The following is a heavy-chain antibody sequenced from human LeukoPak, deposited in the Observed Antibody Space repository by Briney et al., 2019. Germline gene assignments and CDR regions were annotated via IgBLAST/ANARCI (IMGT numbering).Heavy chain of an antibody. Sequence: PGGSLRLSCAASGFTFSSYAMHWVRQAPGKGLEWVAVISYDGSNKYYADSVKGRSTISRDNSKNTLYLQMNSLRAEDTAVYYCARDLDDILTGAYYYYYGMDVWGKGTTVTVSS. CDR2: ISYDGSNK. D-gene: IGHD3-9*01. V-gene: IGHV3-30*04. J-gene: IGHJ6*04. CDR3: ARDLDDILTGAYYYYYGMDV. CDR1: GFTFSSYA.